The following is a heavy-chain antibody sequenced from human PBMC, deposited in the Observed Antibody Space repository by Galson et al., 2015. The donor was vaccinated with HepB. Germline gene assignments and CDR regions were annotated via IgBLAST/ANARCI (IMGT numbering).Heavy chain of an antibody. CDR2: INHSGST. CDR1: GGSFSGYY. J-gene: IGHJ6*02. CDR3: ARAAGAGRSAMDV. D-gene: IGHD3-10*01. V-gene: IGHV4-34*01. Sequence: ETLSLTCAVYGGSFSGYYWSWIRQPPGKGLEWIGEINHSGSTNYNPSLKSRVTISVDTSKNQFSLKLSSVTAADTAVYYCARAAGAGRSAMDVWGQGTTVTVSS.